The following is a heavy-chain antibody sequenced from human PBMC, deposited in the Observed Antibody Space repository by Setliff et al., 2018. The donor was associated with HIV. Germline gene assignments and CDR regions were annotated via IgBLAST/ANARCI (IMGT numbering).Heavy chain of an antibody. CDR3: AREAYDVLTPHAHIDY. J-gene: IGHJ4*02. D-gene: IGHD3-9*01. CDR1: GYSFINSG. Sequence: ASVKVSCKASGYSFINSGISWVRQAPGKGLEWVSGISANGNRAYYADSVRGRFTISRDNAKNSLHLQMNSLRAEDAAFYYCAREAYDVLTPHAHIDYWGQGVLVTVSS. V-gene: IGHV3-20*04. CDR2: ISANGNRA.